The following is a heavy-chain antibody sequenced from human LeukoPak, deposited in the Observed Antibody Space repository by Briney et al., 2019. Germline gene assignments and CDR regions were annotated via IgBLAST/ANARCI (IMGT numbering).Heavy chain of an antibody. V-gene: IGHV3-30*18. D-gene: IGHD4-17*01. Sequence: GGSLRLSCAASGFTFSSYGMHWVRQAPGKGLEWVAVISYDGSNKYYADSVKGRFTISRDNSKNTLYLQMNSLRAEDTAVYYCAKSYSWVTTSPWFDPWGQGTLATVSS. CDR2: ISYDGSNK. J-gene: IGHJ5*02. CDR1: GFTFSSYG. CDR3: AKSYSWVTTSPWFDP.